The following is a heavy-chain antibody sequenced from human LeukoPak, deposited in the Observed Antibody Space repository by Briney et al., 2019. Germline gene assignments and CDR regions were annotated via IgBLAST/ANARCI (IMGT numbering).Heavy chain of an antibody. V-gene: IGHV3-74*01. CDR2: SNSDGSIT. Sequence: PGGSLRLSCAVSGFTFRSYVMSWVRQAPGRGLVWVSRSNSDGSITSYADSVKGRFTISRDNAKNTLYLQMNSLRVEDTAVYYCARRGAVPGTGDYWGQGTLVTVSS. CDR3: ARRGAVPGTGDY. J-gene: IGHJ4*02. D-gene: IGHD6-19*01. CDR1: GFTFRSYV.